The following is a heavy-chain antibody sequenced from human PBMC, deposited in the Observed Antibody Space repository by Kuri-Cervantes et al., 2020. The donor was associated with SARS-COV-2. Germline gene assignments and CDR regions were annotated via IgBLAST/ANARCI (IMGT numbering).Heavy chain of an antibody. CDR3: ARGGGLVDPLFDS. Sequence: SETLSLTCTVSGGSISSYYWSWIRQPPGKGLEWIGEINHSGSTNYNPSLKSRVAISVDRSKNNFSLSLTSVTAADTAVYYCARGGGLVDPLFDSWGQGILVTVSS. CDR2: INHSGST. D-gene: IGHD2-8*02. J-gene: IGHJ4*02. CDR1: GGSISSYY. V-gene: IGHV4-59*01.